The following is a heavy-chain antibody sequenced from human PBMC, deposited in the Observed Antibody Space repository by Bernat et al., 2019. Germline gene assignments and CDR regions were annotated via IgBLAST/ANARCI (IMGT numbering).Heavy chain of an antibody. CDR2: IKSDGSNT. D-gene: IGHD2-2*01. Sequence: VQLVESGGGLVQPGGSLRLSCAASGFIFSNYWMHWVRQAPGKGLVWVSRIKSDGSNTIYADSVKGRFTISRDNARNTLYLQMNSLRDEDTAVYYCARVSGYCSSTSCPYDFWGQGSLVTVSS. CDR3: ARVSGYCSSTSCPYDF. V-gene: IGHV3-74*01. J-gene: IGHJ4*02. CDR1: GFIFSNYW.